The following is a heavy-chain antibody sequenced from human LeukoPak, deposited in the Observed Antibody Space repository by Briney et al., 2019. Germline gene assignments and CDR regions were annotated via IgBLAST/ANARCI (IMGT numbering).Heavy chain of an antibody. Sequence: ASVKVSCKASGYTFTDYYLHWVRQAPGQGLEWMGWMNPNSGNTGYAQKFQGRVTMTRNTSISTAYMELSSLRSEDTAVYYCARGGYYDILTGYSTTDYWGQGTLVTVSS. CDR3: ARGGYYDILTGYSTTDY. V-gene: IGHV1-8*02. D-gene: IGHD3-9*01. J-gene: IGHJ4*02. CDR1: GYTFTDYY. CDR2: MNPNSGNT.